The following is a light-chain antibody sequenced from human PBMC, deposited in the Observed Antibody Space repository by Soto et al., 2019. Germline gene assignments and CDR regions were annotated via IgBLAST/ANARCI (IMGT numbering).Light chain of an antibody. Sequence: EVVLTQSPGTLSLSPGERATLSCRASQSVDSSQLAWFQQKPGQAPRLLMYHASSRATGIPDRFSGSGSGTDFTLTITRLEPEDFAVYFCHRYQGAFGQGTKVAIK. CDR3: HRYQGA. CDR2: HAS. V-gene: IGKV3-20*01. J-gene: IGKJ1*01. CDR1: QSVDSSQ.